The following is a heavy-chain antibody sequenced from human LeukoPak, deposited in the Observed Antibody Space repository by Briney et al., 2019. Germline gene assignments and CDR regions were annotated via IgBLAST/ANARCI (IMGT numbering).Heavy chain of an antibody. J-gene: IGHJ4*02. CDR3: ARDLQQLVSN. CDR1: GGTFSSYT. V-gene: IGHV1-69*04. Sequence: SVKVSCKASGGTFSSYTISWVRQAPGQGLEWMGRIISILGMANYAQKFQGRVTITADKSTSTAYMELSSLRSEDTAVYYCARDLQQLVSNWGQGTLVTVSS. D-gene: IGHD6-13*01. CDR2: IISILGMA.